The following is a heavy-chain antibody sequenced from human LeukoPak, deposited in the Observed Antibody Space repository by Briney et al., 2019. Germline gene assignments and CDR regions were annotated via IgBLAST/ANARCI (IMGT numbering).Heavy chain of an antibody. D-gene: IGHD5-18*01. J-gene: IGHJ4*02. CDR3: ARDGYSFGHDFDY. CDR2: IKGGGSST. Sequence: AGGSLRLSCAASGFTFSSYWMHWVRHTPGKGLVWVSRIKGGGSSTSYADSVKGRFTISRDNAKNTLYLQMNSLRAEDTAVYYCARDGYSFGHDFDYWGQGTLVTVSS. V-gene: IGHV3-74*01. CDR1: GFTFSSYW.